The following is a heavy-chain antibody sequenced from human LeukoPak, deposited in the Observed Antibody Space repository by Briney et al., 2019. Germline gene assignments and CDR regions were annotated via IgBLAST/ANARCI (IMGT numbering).Heavy chain of an antibody. CDR3: ARGYCTNGVCSGPLERYFDL. J-gene: IGHJ2*01. CDR2: INHSGST. V-gene: IGHV4-39*07. D-gene: IGHD2-8*01. Sequence: PSETLSLTCTVSGGPISSSSYYWGWIRQPPGKGLEWIGEINHSGSTNYNPSLKGRVTISVDTSKNQFSLKLSSVTAADTAVYYCARGYCTNGVCSGPLERYFDLWGRGTLVTVSS. CDR1: GGPISSSSYY.